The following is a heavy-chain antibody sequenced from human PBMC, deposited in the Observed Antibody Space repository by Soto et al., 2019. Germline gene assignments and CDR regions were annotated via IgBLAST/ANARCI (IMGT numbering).Heavy chain of an antibody. D-gene: IGHD3-16*01. CDR1: GYTFIRYG. CDR3: AKGGYYDNTWGKLSHYGLDV. CDR2: ISPYNDYT. Sequence: QVQLVQSAAEVKKPGASVKVSCKASGYTFIRYGITWVRQAPGQGLEWMGWISPYNDYTIYAQKLTGRITHNNNTTTETTCMEPRRLKSDGPDVDFCAKGGYYDNTWGKLSHYGLDVWGQGTSVTVSS. V-gene: IGHV1-18*01. J-gene: IGHJ6*02.